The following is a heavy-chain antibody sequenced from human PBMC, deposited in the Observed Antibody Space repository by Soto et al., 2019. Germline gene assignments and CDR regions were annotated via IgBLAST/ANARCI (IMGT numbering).Heavy chain of an antibody. V-gene: IGHV4-34*01. CDR3: ARGSGIAVIPGELEDVHYDY. J-gene: IGHJ4*02. CDR2: ISQSGST. Sequence: QVQLQQWGAGLLKPSETLSLTCAVYGQSFSGHTWSWIRQSPGKGLEWIGEISQSGSTYYNPSLKNRGTISADTSKNQFSLTLNSVTAADTGVFYCARGSGIAVIPGELEDVHYDYWGQGTLVSVSS. D-gene: IGHD2-2*01. CDR1: GQSFSGHT.